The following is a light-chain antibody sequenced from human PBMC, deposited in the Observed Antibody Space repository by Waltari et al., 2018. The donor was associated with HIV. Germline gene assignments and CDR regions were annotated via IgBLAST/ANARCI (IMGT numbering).Light chain of an antibody. V-gene: IGKV1-39*01. CDR2: AAS. J-gene: IGKJ4*01. Sequence: DIQVTQSPSSLSASVGDSLTITCRASQRISNHLNWYQQKPGKAPKFLIYAASSLQSGVPSRFRGSGSGTDFTLTITNLQPEDFATYFCQQGNSIPVTFGGGTKVDIK. CDR1: QRISNH. CDR3: QQGNSIPVT.